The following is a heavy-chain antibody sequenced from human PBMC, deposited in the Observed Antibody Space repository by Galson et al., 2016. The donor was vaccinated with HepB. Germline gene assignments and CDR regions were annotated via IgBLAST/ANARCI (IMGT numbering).Heavy chain of an antibody. CDR1: SGSITSDYW. D-gene: IGHD6-19*01. CDR2: SYHSGIT. V-gene: IGHV4-4*02. CDR3: AKTGHTSGWGRAFEV. Sequence: SETLSLTCVVSSGSITSDYWWTWVRQPPGKGLEWIGESYHSGITNFSPSLKSRVTISIDKSKDQFSLRLTSLTAADTAVYYCAKTGHTSGWGRAFEVWGQGTKVIVSS. J-gene: IGHJ3*01.